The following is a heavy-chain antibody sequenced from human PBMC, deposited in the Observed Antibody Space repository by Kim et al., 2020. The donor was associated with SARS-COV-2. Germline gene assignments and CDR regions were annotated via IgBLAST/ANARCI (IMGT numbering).Heavy chain of an antibody. J-gene: IGHJ4*02. V-gene: IGHV3-30-3*01. CDR2: ISYDGSNK. D-gene: IGHD3-3*01. CDR1: GFTFSSYA. Sequence: GGSLRLSCAASGFTFSSYAMHWVRQAPGKGLEWVAVISYDGSNKYYADSVKGRFTISRDNSKNTLYLQMNSLRAEDTAVYYCAREHYEWGVVIIGVDYWGQGTLVTVSS. CDR3: AREHYEWGVVIIGVDY.